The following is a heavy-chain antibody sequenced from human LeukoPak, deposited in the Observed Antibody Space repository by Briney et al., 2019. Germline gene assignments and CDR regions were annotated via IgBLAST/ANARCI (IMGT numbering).Heavy chain of an antibody. CDR2: IYSGGST. D-gene: IGHD1-26*01. CDR1: GFTVSSNY. J-gene: IGHJ4*02. V-gene: IGHV3-53*01. Sequence: GGSLRLSCAASGFTVSSNYMSWVRQAPGKGLEWVSVIYSGGSTYYADSVKGRFTISRDNSKNTLYLQMNSLRAEDTAVYYCARAPWGALYYFDYWGQGPLVTVSS. CDR3: ARAPWGALYYFDY.